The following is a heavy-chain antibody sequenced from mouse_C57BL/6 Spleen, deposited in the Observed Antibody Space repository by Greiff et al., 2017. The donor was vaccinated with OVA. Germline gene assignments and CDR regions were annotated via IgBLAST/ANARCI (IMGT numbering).Heavy chain of an antibody. Sequence: QVQLQQPGTELVKPGASVKLSCKASGYTFTSYWMHWVKQRPGQGLEWIGNINPSNGGTNYNEKFKSKATLTVDKSSSTAYMQLSSLTSEDSAVYYCARGFTTVVDWYFDVWGTGTTVTVSS. V-gene: IGHV1-53*01. CDR2: INPSNGGT. CDR3: ARGFTTVVDWYFDV. D-gene: IGHD1-1*01. CDR1: GYTFTSYW. J-gene: IGHJ1*03.